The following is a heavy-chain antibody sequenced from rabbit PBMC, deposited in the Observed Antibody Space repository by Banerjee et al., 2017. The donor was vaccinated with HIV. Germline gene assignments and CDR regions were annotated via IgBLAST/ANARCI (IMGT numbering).Heavy chain of an antibody. J-gene: IGHJ4*01. CDR2: IYAGSGST. V-gene: IGHV1S45*01. CDR1: GFSFSSSDW. CDR3: ARYYSYGYAGGTYAANL. D-gene: IGHD6-1*01. Sequence: LEESGGDLVKPEGSLTLTCTASGFSFSSSDWICWVRQAPGKGLEWIGCIYAGSGSTDYASWAKGRFTISKTSSTTVTLQMTSLTAADTATYFCARYYSYGYAGGTYAANLWGPGTLVTVS.